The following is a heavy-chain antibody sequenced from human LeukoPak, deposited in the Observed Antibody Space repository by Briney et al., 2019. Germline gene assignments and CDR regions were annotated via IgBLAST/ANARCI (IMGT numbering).Heavy chain of an antibody. CDR3: AHRSARGLLPKPGWFDP. V-gene: IGHV2-5*02. CDR2: IYWDDDK. Sequence: SGPTLVKPTQTLTLTCTFSGFSLSTSGVGVGWIRQPPGKALEWLALIYWDDDKRYSPSLKSRLTITKDTSKNQVVLTMTNMDPVDTATNFCAHRSARGLLPKPGWFDPWGQGTLVTVSS. J-gene: IGHJ5*02. D-gene: IGHD2-15*01. CDR1: GFSLSTSGVG.